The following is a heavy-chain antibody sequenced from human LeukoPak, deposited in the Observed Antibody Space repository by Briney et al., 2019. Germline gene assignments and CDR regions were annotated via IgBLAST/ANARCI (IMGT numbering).Heavy chain of an antibody. V-gene: IGHV4-34*01. D-gene: IGHD1-26*01. CDR3: AYRKYFGSNDY. Sequence: TSETLSLTCAVYGGSFSGYYWSWIGQPPGKGLEWIGSIYHSGSTYYNPSLKSRVTISVDTSKNQFSLKLSSVTAADTAVYYCAYRKYFGSNDYWGQGTLVTVSS. CDR1: GGSFSGYY. J-gene: IGHJ4*02. CDR2: IYHSGST.